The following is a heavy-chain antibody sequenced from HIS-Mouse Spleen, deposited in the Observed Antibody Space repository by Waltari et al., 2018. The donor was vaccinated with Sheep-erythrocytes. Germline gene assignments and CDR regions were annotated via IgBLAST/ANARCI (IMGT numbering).Heavy chain of an antibody. D-gene: IGHD1-7*01. CDR3: ARAVAGTPDAFDI. J-gene: IGHJ3*02. CDR2: IKQDGSEK. Sequence: EVQLVESGGGLVQPGGSLRLSCAASGFTFSSYWMSWVRQAPGKGLEWVANIKQDGSEKYYVDYVKGRFTISRDNAKNSLYLQMNSLRAEDTAVYYCARAVAGTPDAFDIWGQGTMFTVSS. V-gene: IGHV3-7*01. CDR1: GFTFSSYW.